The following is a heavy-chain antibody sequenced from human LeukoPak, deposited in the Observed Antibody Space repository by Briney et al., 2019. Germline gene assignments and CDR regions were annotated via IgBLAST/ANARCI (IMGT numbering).Heavy chain of an antibody. Sequence: PSETLSLTCTVSGGSISSYYWSWIRQPPGKGLEWIGYIYYSGSTNYNPSLKSRVTISVDTSKNQFSLKLSSVTAADTAVYYCARATYSSSPGQEYYYYYMDVWGRGTTVTVSS. J-gene: IGHJ6*03. D-gene: IGHD6-6*01. CDR1: GGSISSYY. CDR3: ARATYSSSPGQEYYYYYMDV. CDR2: IYYSGST. V-gene: IGHV4-59*01.